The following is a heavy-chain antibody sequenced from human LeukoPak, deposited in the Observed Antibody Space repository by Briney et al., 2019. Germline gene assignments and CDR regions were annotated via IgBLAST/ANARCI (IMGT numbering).Heavy chain of an antibody. CDR1: GGSFSGYH. CDR2: INPSGST. CDR3: ARGRHDITMIVVVMTSVSHYLDV. J-gene: IGHJ6*03. Sequence: SETLSLTCAVYGGSFSGYHWTWIRQSPGKGLEWIGDINPSGSTYYNPSLKSRLTISVDTSKNQFSLKLRSVTAADTAVYYCARGRHDITMIVVVMTSVSHYLDVWGKGTTVTVS. D-gene: IGHD3-22*01. V-gene: IGHV4-34*01.